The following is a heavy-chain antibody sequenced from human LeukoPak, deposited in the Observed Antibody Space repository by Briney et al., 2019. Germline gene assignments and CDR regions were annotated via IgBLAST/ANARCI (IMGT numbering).Heavy chain of an antibody. CDR2: IRSKAYGGTT. D-gene: IGHD2-21*02. V-gene: IGHV3-49*04. CDR3: TRVSHIVVVTATPYNWFDP. J-gene: IGHJ5*02. Sequence: GGSLRLSCTASGFTFGDYAMSWVRQAPGKGLEWVGFIRSKAYGGTTEYAASVKGRFTISRDDSKSIAYLQMNSLKTGDTAVYYCTRVSHIVVVTATPYNWFDPWGQGTLVTVSS. CDR1: GFTFGDYA.